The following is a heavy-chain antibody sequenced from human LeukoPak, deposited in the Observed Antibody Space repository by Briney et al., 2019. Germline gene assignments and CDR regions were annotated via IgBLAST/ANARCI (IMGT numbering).Heavy chain of an antibody. J-gene: IGHJ4*02. CDR1: GFTFSSYG. Sequence: PGRSLRLSCAASGFTFSSYGMHWVRQAPGKGLEWVAVIWYDGSNKYYADSVKGRFTISRDNSKNTLYLQMNSLRAEDTAVYYCARDGGAKIGDYWGQGTLVTVSS. D-gene: IGHD4-23*01. V-gene: IGHV3-33*01. CDR2: IWYDGSNK. CDR3: ARDGGAKIGDY.